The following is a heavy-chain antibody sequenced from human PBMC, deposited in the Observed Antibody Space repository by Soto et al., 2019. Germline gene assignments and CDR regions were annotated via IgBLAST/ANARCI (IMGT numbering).Heavy chain of an antibody. J-gene: IGHJ4*02. V-gene: IGHV2-5*02. CDR1: GFSLSTSGVG. CDR3: AHRSAEYSGYDYFDY. Sequence: QITLKESGPTLVKPTQTLTLTCTFSGFSLSTSGVGVGWIRQPLGQALEWLAILYWDDDKRYSPSLKSRLTITKDTSKNQVVLTLTNMDPVDTATYYCAHRSAEYSGYDYFDYWGQGTLVTVSS. D-gene: IGHD5-12*01. CDR2: LYWDDDK.